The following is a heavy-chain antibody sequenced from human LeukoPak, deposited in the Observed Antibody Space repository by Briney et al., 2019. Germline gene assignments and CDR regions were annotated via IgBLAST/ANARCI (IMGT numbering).Heavy chain of an antibody. D-gene: IGHD3-10*01. V-gene: IGHV4-38-2*02. CDR2: IYHSGST. Sequence: SETLSLTCTVSGYSISSGYYWGWIRQPPGKGLEWIGSIYHSGSTYYNPSLKSRVTISADTSKNQFSLKLTSVTAADTAVYYCAKSNGYGLVDIWGQGTMVTVSS. J-gene: IGHJ3*02. CDR1: GYSISSGYY. CDR3: AKSNGYGLVDI.